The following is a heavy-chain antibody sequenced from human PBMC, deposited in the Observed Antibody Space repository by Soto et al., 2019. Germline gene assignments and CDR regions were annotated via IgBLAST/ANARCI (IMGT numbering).Heavy chain of an antibody. CDR3: ARGHYDFWSGYFATIDY. CDR2: IYHSGST. Sequence: PSETLSLTCAVSGGSISSSNWWSWVRQPPGKGLEWIGEIYHSGSTNYNPSLKSRVTISVDTSKDQFSLKLTSMTAADTAVYYCARGHYDFWSGYFATIDYWGQGTLVTVSS. D-gene: IGHD3-3*01. CDR1: GGSISSSNW. J-gene: IGHJ4*02. V-gene: IGHV4-4*02.